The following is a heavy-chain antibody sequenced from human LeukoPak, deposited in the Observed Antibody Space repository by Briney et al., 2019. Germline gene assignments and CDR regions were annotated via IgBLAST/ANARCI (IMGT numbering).Heavy chain of an antibody. CDR1: GFTLGNYA. CDR2: ISGSGGGT. Sequence: GGSLRLSCAASGFTLGNYAMSWVRQAPGKGLEWVSGISGSGGGTYYADSVKGRFTTSRDNSKNTLHLQMNSLRAEDTAVYYCAKGLTFYSYSGMDVWGQGTTVTVSS. J-gene: IGHJ6*02. D-gene: IGHD6-19*01. V-gene: IGHV3-23*01. CDR3: AKGLTFYSYSGMDV.